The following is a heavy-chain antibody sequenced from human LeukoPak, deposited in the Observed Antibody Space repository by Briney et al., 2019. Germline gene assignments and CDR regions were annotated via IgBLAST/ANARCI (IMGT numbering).Heavy chain of an antibody. CDR1: GFTFSSYW. V-gene: IGHV3-74*01. CDR2: INSDGSWT. D-gene: IGHD2-2*01. CDR3: VSFYETY. Sequence: GGSLRLSCAASGFTFSSYWMSWVRQAPGRGLVWVSHINSDGSWTSYADSVKGRFTISKDNAKNTVYLQMNNLRAEDTAVYYCVSFYETYWGRGTLVTVSS. J-gene: IGHJ4*02.